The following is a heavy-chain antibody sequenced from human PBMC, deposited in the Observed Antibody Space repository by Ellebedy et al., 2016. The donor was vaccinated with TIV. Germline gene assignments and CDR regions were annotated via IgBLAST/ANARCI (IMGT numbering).Heavy chain of an antibody. Sequence: MPGGSLRLSCTVSGGSISSDYWTWIRQPPGKELEWISYIYDSGTTTYNPSLKSLVTISLDRSRSQFSRKLSSVTAADTAVYYCARLANLAWALGSGPKVYYTMDVWGQGTTVTVSS. CDR1: GGSISSDY. CDR3: ARLANLAWALGSGPKVYYTMDV. V-gene: IGHV4-59*08. CDR2: IYDSGTT. J-gene: IGHJ6*02. D-gene: IGHD3-10*01.